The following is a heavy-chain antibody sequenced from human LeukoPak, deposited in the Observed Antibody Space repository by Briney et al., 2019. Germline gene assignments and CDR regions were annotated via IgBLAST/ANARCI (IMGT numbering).Heavy chain of an antibody. CDR2: VNHSGST. D-gene: IGHD1-1*01. CDR3: ARWRTALDS. J-gene: IGHJ4*02. CDR1: GGSFSGYY. V-gene: IGHV4-34*01. Sequence: SETLSLTCAVYGGSFSGYYWSWIRQPPGKGLEWIGEVNHSGSTNYNPSLKSRVTISVDTSKNQFSLKLSSVTAADTAVYYCARWRTALDSWGQGTLVTVTS.